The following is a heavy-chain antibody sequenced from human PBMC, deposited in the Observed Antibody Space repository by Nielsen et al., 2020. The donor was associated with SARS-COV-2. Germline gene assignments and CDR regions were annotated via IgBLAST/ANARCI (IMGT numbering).Heavy chain of an antibody. D-gene: IGHD6-13*01. CDR1: GFTFSNYA. J-gene: IGHJ4*02. CDR3: ARDNSAAAGLSYFDY. V-gene: IGHV3-23*01. Sequence: GESLKISCAASGFTFSNYAISWVRQAPGKGLEWVSTLSGSSESTYYVDSVRGRFTISRDNSKNSLYLQMNSLRAEDTAVYYCARDNSAAAGLSYFDYWGQGTLVTVSS. CDR2: LSGSSEST.